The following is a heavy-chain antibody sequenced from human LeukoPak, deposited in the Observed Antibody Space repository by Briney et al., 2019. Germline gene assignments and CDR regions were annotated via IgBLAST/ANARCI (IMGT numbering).Heavy chain of an antibody. CDR1: GGPFSGYY. V-gene: IGHV4-34*01. J-gene: IGHJ3*02. CDR2: INHSGST. CDR3: ARSSKTQWLSPGDGFDI. Sequence: PSETLSLTCAVYGGPFSGYYWSWIRQPPGKGLEWIGEINHSGSTNYNPSLRSRVTISVGTSKNQFSLKFTSMTAADTAVYYCARSSKTQWLSPGDGFDIWGRGTLVTVSS. D-gene: IGHD6-19*01.